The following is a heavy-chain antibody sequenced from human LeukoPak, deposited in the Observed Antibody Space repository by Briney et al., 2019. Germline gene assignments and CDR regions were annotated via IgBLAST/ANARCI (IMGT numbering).Heavy chain of an antibody. V-gene: IGHV4-39*01. J-gene: IGHJ6*03. CDR3: ARKLYRYYYYMDV. CDR2: IYYSGST. CDR1: GASISSSTDY. D-gene: IGHD3-10*01. Sequence: MASETLSLTCTVSGASISSSTDYWGWIRQPPGKGLEWIANIYYSGSTYYNPSLKSRVTISVDTSKNQFSLKLSSVTAADTAVYYCARKLYRYYYYMDVWGKGTTVTISS.